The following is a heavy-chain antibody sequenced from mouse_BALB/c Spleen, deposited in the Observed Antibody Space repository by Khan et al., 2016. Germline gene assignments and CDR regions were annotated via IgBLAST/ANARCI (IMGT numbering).Heavy chain of an antibody. J-gene: IGHJ3*01. Sequence: QIQLVQSGPELKKPGETVKISCKASGYTFTNYGMNWVKQAPGKGLKWMGWINTNTGEPTYAEEFKGRFAFSLATTASTAYLQIDSPKHEDTATYFCAEDYYGSNWFAYWGQGTLVTVS. CDR3: AEDYYGSNWFAY. D-gene: IGHD1-1*01. CDR2: INTNTGEP. V-gene: IGHV9-3*02. CDR1: GYTFTNYG.